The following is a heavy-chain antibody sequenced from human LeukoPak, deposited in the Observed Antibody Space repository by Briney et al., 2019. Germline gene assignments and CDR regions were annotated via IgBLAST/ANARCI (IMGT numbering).Heavy chain of an antibody. CDR3: AREEGWGN. CDR1: GFTLSSYS. V-gene: IGHV3-23*01. Sequence: GGSLRLSCAASGFTLSSYSMGWVRLAPGKGLEWVSAISVSGNTYHADSVKGRFTISRDNAKNSLYLQMNSLRAEDTAVYYCAREEGWGNWGQGTLVTVSS. D-gene: IGHD7-27*01. J-gene: IGHJ4*02. CDR2: ISVSGNT.